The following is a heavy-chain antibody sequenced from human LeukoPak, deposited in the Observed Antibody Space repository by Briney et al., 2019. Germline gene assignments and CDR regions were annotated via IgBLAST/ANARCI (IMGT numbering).Heavy chain of an antibody. Sequence: GASVKVSCKASGGTFSSYAISWVRQAPGQGLEWMGGIIPIFGTANYAQKFQGRVTIITDESTSTAYMELSSLRSEDTAVYYCARDNYAGANWFDPWGQETLVTVSS. CDR3: ARDNYAGANWFDP. CDR1: GGTFSSYA. CDR2: IIPIFGTA. D-gene: IGHD1-7*01. V-gene: IGHV1-69*05. J-gene: IGHJ5*02.